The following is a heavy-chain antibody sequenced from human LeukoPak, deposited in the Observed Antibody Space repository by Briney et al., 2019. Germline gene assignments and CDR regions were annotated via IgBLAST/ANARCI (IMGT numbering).Heavy chain of an antibody. CDR3: ARLKYYYDSSGYRAEYFQH. J-gene: IGHJ1*01. CDR1: GGSISSYY. Sequence: SETLSLTCTVSGGSISSYYWSWIRQPPGKGLEWIGYIYYSGSTNYNPSLKSRVTISVYTSKNQFSLKLSSVTAADTAVYYCARLKYYYDSSGYRAEYFQHWGQGTLVTVSS. D-gene: IGHD3-22*01. V-gene: IGHV4-59*01. CDR2: IYYSGST.